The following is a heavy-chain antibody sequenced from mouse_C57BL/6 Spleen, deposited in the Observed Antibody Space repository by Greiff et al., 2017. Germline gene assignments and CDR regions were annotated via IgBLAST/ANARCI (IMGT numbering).Heavy chain of an antibody. Sequence: VQLKESGGGLVQPGGSLSLSCAASGFTFTDYYMSWVRQPPGKALEWLGFIRNKANGYTTEYSASVKGRFTISRDNSQSILYLQMNALRAEDSATYYCARYGRGFAYWGQGTLVTVSA. CDR1: GFTFTDYY. CDR2: IRNKANGYTT. V-gene: IGHV7-3*01. J-gene: IGHJ3*01. CDR3: ARYGRGFAY.